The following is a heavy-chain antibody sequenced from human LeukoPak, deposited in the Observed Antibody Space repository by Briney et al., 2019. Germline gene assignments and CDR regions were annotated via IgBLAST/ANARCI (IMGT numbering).Heavy chain of an antibody. CDR3: ASRLGYCSGGSCYMYNWFDP. CDR1: GGSISSYY. D-gene: IGHD2-15*01. Sequence: PSETLSLTCTVSGGSISSYYWSWIRQPPGKGLEWIGYIYYSGSTNYNPSLKSRVTISVDKSKNQFSLKLSSVTAADTAVYYCASRLGYCSGGSCYMYNWFDPWGQGTLVTVSS. J-gene: IGHJ5*02. V-gene: IGHV4-59*12. CDR2: IYYSGST.